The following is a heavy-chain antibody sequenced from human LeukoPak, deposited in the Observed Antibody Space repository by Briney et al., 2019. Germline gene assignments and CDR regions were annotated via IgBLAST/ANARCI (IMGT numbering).Heavy chain of an antibody. V-gene: IGHV4-39*01. D-gene: IGHD3-16*02. J-gene: IGHJ4*02. Sequence: PSETLSLTCTVSGDSISTSNSYWGWIRQPPGKGLEWIGSIYYSGNTYYNASLKSRVTISVDTSKNQFSLKLSSVTAADTAVYYCARHINTFGGVIAPFDYWGQGTLVTVSS. CDR3: ARHINTFGGVIAPFDY. CDR2: IYYSGNT. CDR1: GDSISTSNSY.